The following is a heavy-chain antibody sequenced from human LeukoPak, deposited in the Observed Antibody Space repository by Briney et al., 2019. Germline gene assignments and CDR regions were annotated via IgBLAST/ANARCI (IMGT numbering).Heavy chain of an antibody. Sequence: ASVKVSCKASGGTFSSYAISWVRQATGQGLEWMGWMNPNSGNTGYAQKFQGRVTMTRNTSISTAYMELSSLRSEDTAVYYCTPEDYGSSGYSRFDPWGQGTLVTVSS. CDR2: MNPNSGNT. J-gene: IGHJ5*02. D-gene: IGHD3-22*01. V-gene: IGHV1-8*02. CDR3: TPEDYGSSGYSRFDP. CDR1: GGTFSSYA.